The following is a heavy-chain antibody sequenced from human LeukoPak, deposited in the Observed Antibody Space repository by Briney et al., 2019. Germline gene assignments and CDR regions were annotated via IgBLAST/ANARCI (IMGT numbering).Heavy chain of an antibody. D-gene: IGHD6-19*01. J-gene: IGHJ6*03. CDR2: INHSGST. CDR1: GGSFSGYY. Sequence: PSETLSLTCAVYGGSFSGYYWSWIRQPPGKGLEWIGEINHSGSTNYNPSLKSRVTISVDTSKNQFSLKLSSVTAADTAVYYCARVLSTSGSGWYSGGYYYYYMDVWGKGTTVTVS. V-gene: IGHV4-34*01. CDR3: ARVLSTSGSGWYSGGYYYYYMDV.